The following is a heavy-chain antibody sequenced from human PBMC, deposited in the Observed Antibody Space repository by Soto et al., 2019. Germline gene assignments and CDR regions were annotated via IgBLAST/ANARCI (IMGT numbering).Heavy chain of an antibody. CDR1: GSNFGSHH. CDR3: ARDSRLPLSGVVIVPSYCDQ. D-gene: IGHD3-3*01. Sequence: VQSGAEVKKPGASVKVSCTASGSNFGSHHISWLRQATGQGLEWMGWMNPSSGESGLARNFMGRLSMTRDTPTATAYMELASLKPDATAAYYSARDSRLPLSGVVIVPSYCDQWGQGTLVTVSS. V-gene: IGHV1-8*01. CDR2: MNPSSGES. J-gene: IGHJ4*02.